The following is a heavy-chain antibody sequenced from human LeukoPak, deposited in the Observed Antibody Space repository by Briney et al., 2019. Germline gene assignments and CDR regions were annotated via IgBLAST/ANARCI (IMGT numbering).Heavy chain of an antibody. CDR1: GGSFSNYY. CDR3: ARAPVRVAAVGEYFDY. CDR2: IDHSGST. D-gene: IGHD6-13*01. Sequence: SSETLSLTCAVYGGSFSNYYWSWIRQPPGEGLEWIGEIDHSGSTNYNPSLKSRLTISVDTSKKQFSLKLSSVTAADTAVYYCARAPVRVAAVGEYFDYWGQGTLVTVSS. J-gene: IGHJ4*02. V-gene: IGHV4-34*01.